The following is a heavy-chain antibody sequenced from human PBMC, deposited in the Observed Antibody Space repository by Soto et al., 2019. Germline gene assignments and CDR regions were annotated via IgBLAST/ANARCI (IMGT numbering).Heavy chain of an antibody. J-gene: IGHJ5*02. CDR1: GYPFTSYG. CDR2: ISAYNGNT. D-gene: IGHD2-2*01. CDR3: ARHQLQIPSWFDP. Sequence: GASLKVSCKASGYPFTSYGISWVRQAPGQGLEWMGWISAYNGNTNYAQKLQGRVTMTTDTSTSTAYMELRSLRSDDTAVYYCARHQLQIPSWFDPWGQGTLVTVSS. V-gene: IGHV1-18*01.